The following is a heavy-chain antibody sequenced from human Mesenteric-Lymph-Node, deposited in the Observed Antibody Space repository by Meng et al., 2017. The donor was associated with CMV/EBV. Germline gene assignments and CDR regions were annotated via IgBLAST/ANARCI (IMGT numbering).Heavy chain of an antibody. CDR3: ARGSSYDILTGYFDY. V-gene: IGHV4-34*01. J-gene: IGHJ4*02. Sequence: HVEVHQWGAGLLKPSEALSGTCAVYGGPFSGYYWNWIRPSPEKGLEWIGEINHSGSTTYNPSFTSRIIISVDTSTNQISLNMSSVTAADTAVYYCARGSSYDILTGYFDYWGQGALVTVSS. CDR2: INHSGST. D-gene: IGHD3-9*01. CDR1: GGPFSGYY.